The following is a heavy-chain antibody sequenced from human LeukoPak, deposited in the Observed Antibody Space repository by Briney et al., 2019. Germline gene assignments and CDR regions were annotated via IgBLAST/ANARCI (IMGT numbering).Heavy chain of an antibody. V-gene: IGHV3-53*01. J-gene: IGHJ4*02. CDR2: IYVDGTT. D-gene: IGHD5-24*01. Sequence: PGGSLRLSCAASGFTVSSNYMSWARQAPGKGLEWVSVIYVDGTTYYADSVKGRFTISRDNSKNTLSLQMNSLRAEDTAVYYCARGDGYNFFDYWGQGTWSPSPQ. CDR3: ARGDGYNFFDY. CDR1: GFTVSSNY.